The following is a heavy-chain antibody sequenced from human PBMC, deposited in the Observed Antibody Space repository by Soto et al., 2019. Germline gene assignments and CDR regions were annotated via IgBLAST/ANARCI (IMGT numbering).Heavy chain of an antibody. CDR2: ISGSGGST. CDR3: AKDIADGIMITFGGVIVTPFDY. J-gene: IGHJ4*02. D-gene: IGHD3-16*02. CDR1: GFTFSSYA. Sequence: PGGSLRLSCAASGFTFSSYAMSWVRQAPGKGLEWVSAISGSGGSTYYADSVKGRFTISRDNSKNTLYLQMNSLRAEDTAVYYCAKDIADGIMITFGGVIVTPFDYWGQGTLVTVSS. V-gene: IGHV3-23*01.